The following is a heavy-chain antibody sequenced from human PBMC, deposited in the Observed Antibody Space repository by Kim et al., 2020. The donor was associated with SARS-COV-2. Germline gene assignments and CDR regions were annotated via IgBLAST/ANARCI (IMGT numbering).Heavy chain of an antibody. J-gene: IGHJ4*02. D-gene: IGHD2-15*01. V-gene: IGHV3-74*01. CDR2: IKSDGSST. CDR3: ARGFEASCTGDSCYPFDY. CDR1: GFTFSSYW. Sequence: GGSLRLSCAASGFTFSSYWMHWVRQAPGKGLVWVSRIKSDGSSTSYGDSVKGRFTISRDNTENTVYLQMNSLRAEDTAVYYCARGFEASCTGDSCYPFDYWGQGTLVTVSS.